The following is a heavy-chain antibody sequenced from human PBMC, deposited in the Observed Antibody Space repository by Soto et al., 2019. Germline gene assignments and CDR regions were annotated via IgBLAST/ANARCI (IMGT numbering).Heavy chain of an antibody. CDR3: AREVSPNSRGWYTVLVRWFDP. D-gene: IGHD6-19*01. CDR1: GGSISSSDYY. V-gene: IGHV4-31*03. Sequence: ASETLSLTCTVSGGSISSSDYYLSWIRQHPGKGLEWIGYIYYSGSAYYNPSLKSRVTISADTSKNQFSLKVTSVTAADTAVYYCAREVSPNSRGWYTVLVRWFDPWGQGTLVTVSS. CDR2: IYYSGSA. J-gene: IGHJ5*02.